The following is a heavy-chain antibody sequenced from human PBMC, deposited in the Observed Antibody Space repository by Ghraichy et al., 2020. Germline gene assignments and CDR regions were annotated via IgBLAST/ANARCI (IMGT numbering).Heavy chain of an antibody. CDR2: INHSGST. CDR1: GGSFSGYY. J-gene: IGHJ5*02. D-gene: IGHD3-3*01. CDR3: ARLYHYDVGSGYYTANWFGP. V-gene: IGHV4-34*01. Sequence: SETLSLTCAVYGGSFSGYYWSWIRQPPGKGLEWIGEINHSGSTNYNPSLKSRVTISVDTSKNQFSLKLSSVTAADTAVYYCARLYHYDVGSGYYTANWFGPWGQGTLVTVSS.